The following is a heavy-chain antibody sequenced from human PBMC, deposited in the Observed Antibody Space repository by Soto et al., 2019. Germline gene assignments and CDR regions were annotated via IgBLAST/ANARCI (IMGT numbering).Heavy chain of an antibody. D-gene: IGHD1-1*01. CDR2: IYWDDDK. CDR3: AHRREPTNWNPHNWFDP. Sequence: ESGPTLVNPTQTLTLTCSFSGFSLSTGGVGVGWIRQPPGKALEWLAVIYWDDDKRYSPPLKTRLTITKDTSNNYVVLTMTNMDPVDTASYYCAHRREPTNWNPHNWFDPWGQGTLVTVSS. CDR1: GFSLSTGGVG. V-gene: IGHV2-5*02. J-gene: IGHJ5*02.